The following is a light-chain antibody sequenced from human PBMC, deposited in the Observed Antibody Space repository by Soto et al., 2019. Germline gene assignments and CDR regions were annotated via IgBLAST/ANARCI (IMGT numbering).Light chain of an antibody. CDR3: QSLDHTNVL. CDR2: EIN. CDR1: GGSIASSS. J-gene: IGLJ2*01. Sequence: NFMLTQPHSVSESPGKTVTISCTGSGGSIASSSVQWYQQRPGSAPTTVIYEINQRPSGVPGRFSGSIDSSSNSASLTISGLRTEDEADYYCQSLDHTNVLFGGGTKLTVL. V-gene: IGLV6-57*02.